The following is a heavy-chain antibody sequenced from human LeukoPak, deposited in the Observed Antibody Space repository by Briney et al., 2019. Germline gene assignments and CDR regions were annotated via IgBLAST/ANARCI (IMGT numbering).Heavy chain of an antibody. Sequence: PGRSLRLTCAASGFTFSSYGMHWVRQAPGKGLEWVAVISYDGSNKYYADSVKGRFTISRDNSKNTLYLQMNSLRAEDTAVYYCAKDATYGDYPYYYYMDVWGKGTTVTVSS. J-gene: IGHJ6*03. D-gene: IGHD4-17*01. CDR3: AKDATYGDYPYYYYMDV. CDR2: ISYDGSNK. V-gene: IGHV3-30*18. CDR1: GFTFSSYG.